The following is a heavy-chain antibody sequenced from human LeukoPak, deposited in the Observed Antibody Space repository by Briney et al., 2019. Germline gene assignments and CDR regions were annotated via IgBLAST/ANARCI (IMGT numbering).Heavy chain of an antibody. CDR3: ARGSIAARTYYYYYMDA. CDR2: INHSGST. V-gene: IGHV4-34*01. J-gene: IGHJ6*03. Sequence: SETLPLTCAVYGGSFSGYYWSWIRQPPGKRLEWIGEINHSGSTNYNPSLKSRVTISVDTSKNQFSLKLSSVTAADTAVYYCARGSIAARTYYYYYMDAWGKGTTVTVSS. D-gene: IGHD6-6*01. CDR1: GGSFSGYY.